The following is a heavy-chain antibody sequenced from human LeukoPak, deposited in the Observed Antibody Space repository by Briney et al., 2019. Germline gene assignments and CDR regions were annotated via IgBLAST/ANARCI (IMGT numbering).Heavy chain of an antibody. CDR3: GKDLVAGYNSGWHNDY. V-gene: IGHV3-30*02. CDR1: GFTFSSYG. CDR2: IRYNGNNK. J-gene: IGHJ4*02. Sequence: GGSLRLSCAASGFTFSSYGMHWVRQAPGKGLEWVTFIRYNGNNKYYADSVKGRFTISRDNSKNTLFLQMNSLRTEDTAVYYCGKDLVAGYNSGWHNDYWGQGTLFTVSS. D-gene: IGHD6-19*01.